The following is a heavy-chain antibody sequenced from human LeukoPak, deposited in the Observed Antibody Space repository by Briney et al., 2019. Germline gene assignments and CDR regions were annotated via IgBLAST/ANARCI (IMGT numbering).Heavy chain of an antibody. Sequence: SETLSLTCTVSGGSISSYYWSWIRQPPGKGLEWIGYIYYSGSTNYNPSLKSRVTISVDTSKNQFSLKLSSETAADTAVYYCARGARISSSWYSSVWGQGTLITVS. CDR2: IYYSGST. CDR1: GGSISSYY. V-gene: IGHV4-59*01. CDR3: ARGARISSSWYSSV. D-gene: IGHD2-2*01. J-gene: IGHJ4*02.